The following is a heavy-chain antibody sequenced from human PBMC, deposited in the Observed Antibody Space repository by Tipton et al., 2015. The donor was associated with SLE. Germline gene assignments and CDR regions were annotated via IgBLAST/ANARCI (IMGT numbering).Heavy chain of an antibody. CDR2: VYSTGAT. Sequence: LRLSCTVSGDSITDYYWSWNRQPAGKGLEWIGRVYSTGATNYNPSLKSRVTMSADTSKNQFSLKLSSVTAADTAVYYCARQAPPKYDSTGYHDPNYFEYWGQGTLVTVSS. J-gene: IGHJ4*02. CDR1: GDSITDYY. V-gene: IGHV4-4*07. CDR3: ARQAPPKYDSTGYHDPNYFEY. D-gene: IGHD3-22*01.